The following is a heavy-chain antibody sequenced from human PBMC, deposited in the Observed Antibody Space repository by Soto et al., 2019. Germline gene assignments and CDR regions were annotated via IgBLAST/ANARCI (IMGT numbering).Heavy chain of an antibody. D-gene: IGHD3-10*01. CDR2: INAYNGNT. J-gene: IGHJ5*02. CDR1: GYTFTNYA. CDR3: ARFHYGQDWFDP. V-gene: IGHV1-3*01. Sequence: ASVKVSCKASGYTFTNYAMHWVRQAPGQRLEWMGWINAYNGNTKYSQKFQGRVTMTTDTSTSTAYMELRSPRSDDTAVYYCARFHYGQDWFDPWGQGTLVTVSS.